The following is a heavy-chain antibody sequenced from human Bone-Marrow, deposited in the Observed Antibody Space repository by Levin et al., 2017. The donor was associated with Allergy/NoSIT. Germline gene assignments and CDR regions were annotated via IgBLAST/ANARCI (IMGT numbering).Heavy chain of an antibody. D-gene: IGHD3-9*01. V-gene: IGHV4-34*01. J-gene: IGHJ6*02. CDR2: INHSGST. CDR3: ARGHRYYDILTGENYYYGMDG. CDR1: GGSFSGYY. Sequence: GSLRLSCAVYGGSFSGYYWSWIRQPPGKGLEWIGEINHSGSTNYNPSLKSRVTISVDTSKNQFSLKLSSVTAADTAVYYCARGHRYYDILTGENYYYGMDGWGQGTTVTVSS.